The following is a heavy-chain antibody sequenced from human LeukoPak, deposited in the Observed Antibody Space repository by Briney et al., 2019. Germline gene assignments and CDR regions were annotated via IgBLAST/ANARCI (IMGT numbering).Heavy chain of an antibody. Sequence: SQTLSLTCAISGDSVSSNSAAWNWIRQSPSRGLEWLGRTYYRSKWYNDYAVSVKSRITINPDTSKNQFSLQLNSVTPEDTAVYYCAREGPPAAIAVGDYYYYMDVWGKGTTVTISS. J-gene: IGHJ6*03. CDR2: TYYRSKWYN. CDR3: AREGPPAAIAVGDYYYYMDV. D-gene: IGHD2-2*01. V-gene: IGHV6-1*01. CDR1: GDSVSSNSAA.